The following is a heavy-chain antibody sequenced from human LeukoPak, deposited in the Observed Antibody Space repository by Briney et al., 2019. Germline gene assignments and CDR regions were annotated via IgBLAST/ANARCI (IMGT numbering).Heavy chain of an antibody. J-gene: IGHJ3*02. CDR2: IYYSGST. CDR3: ATTSGYSHDAFDI. V-gene: IGHV4-61*05. Sequence: SETLSLTCTVSGGSISSSSYYWGWIRQPPGKGLEWIGYIYYSGSTNYNPSLKSRVTISVDTSKNQFSLKLSSVTAADTAVYYCATTSGYSHDAFDIWGQGTMVTVSS. CDR1: GGSISSSSYY. D-gene: IGHD3-3*01.